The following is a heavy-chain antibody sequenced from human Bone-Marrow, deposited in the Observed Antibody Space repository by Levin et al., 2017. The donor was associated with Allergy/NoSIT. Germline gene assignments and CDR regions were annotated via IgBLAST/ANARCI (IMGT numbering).Heavy chain of an antibody. Sequence: SETLSLTCSVSGGTISRSESYWGWIRQSPGKGLEWIATIHYSGRMYFNPALDSRVTISVEKSKNIFSLRLNSVTAADTGVYYCARLTVRALADYWGLGTLVTVSS. CDR1: GGTISRSESY. J-gene: IGHJ4*02. V-gene: IGHV4-39*02. D-gene: IGHD4-11*01. CDR2: IHYSGRM. CDR3: ARLTVRALADY.